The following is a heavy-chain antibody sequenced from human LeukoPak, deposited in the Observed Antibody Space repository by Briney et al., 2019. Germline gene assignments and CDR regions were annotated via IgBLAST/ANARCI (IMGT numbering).Heavy chain of an antibody. CDR3: ARSDWFDP. CDR2: ISSSSSTI. J-gene: IGHJ5*02. V-gene: IGHV3-48*02. CDR1: GFTFSNAW. Sequence: GGSLRLSCAASGFTFSNAWMSWVRQAPGKGLEWVSYISSSSSTIYYADSVKGRSTISRDNAKNSLYLQMNSLRDEDTAVYYCARSDWFDPWGQGTLVTVSS.